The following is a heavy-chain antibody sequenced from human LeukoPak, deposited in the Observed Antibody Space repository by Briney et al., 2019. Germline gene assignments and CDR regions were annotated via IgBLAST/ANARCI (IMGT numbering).Heavy chain of an antibody. D-gene: IGHD2-2*01. Sequence: ASVKVSCKASGYTFTSYGISWVRQAPGQELEWMGWISAYNGNTNYAQKLQGRVTMTTDTSTSTAYMELRSLRSDDTAVYYCARVARANCSSTSCYVLSNWFDPWGQGTLVTVSS. CDR2: ISAYNGNT. CDR3: ARVARANCSSTSCYVLSNWFDP. CDR1: GYTFTSYG. J-gene: IGHJ5*02. V-gene: IGHV1-18*01.